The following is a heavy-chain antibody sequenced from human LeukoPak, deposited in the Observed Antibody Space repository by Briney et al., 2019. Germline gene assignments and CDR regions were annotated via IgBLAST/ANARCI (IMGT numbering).Heavy chain of an antibody. J-gene: IGHJ4*02. D-gene: IGHD3-22*01. CDR3: ARGGSSYDSSGPFDY. Sequence: PSETLSLTCTVSGGSISSYYWSWIRQPPGKGLEWIGYIYYSGSTNYNPSLKSRVTISVDTSKNQFSLKLSSVTAADTAVYYCARGGSSYDSSGPFDYWGQGTLVTVSS. CDR1: GGSISSYY. V-gene: IGHV4-59*12. CDR2: IYYSGST.